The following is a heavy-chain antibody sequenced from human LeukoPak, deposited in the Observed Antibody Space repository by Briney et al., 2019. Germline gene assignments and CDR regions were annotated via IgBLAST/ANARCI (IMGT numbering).Heavy chain of an antibody. CDR1: GFTFSSYS. CDR3: ASVRGIAAEDDAFDI. V-gene: IGHV3-21*01. D-gene: IGHD6-13*01. CDR2: ISSSSSYI. Sequence: GGSLRLSCAASGFTFSSYSMNWVRQAPGKGLEWVSSISSSSSYIYYADSVKGRFTISRDNAKNSLYLQMNSLRAEDTAVYYCASVRGIAAEDDAFDIWGQGTMVTVSS. J-gene: IGHJ3*02.